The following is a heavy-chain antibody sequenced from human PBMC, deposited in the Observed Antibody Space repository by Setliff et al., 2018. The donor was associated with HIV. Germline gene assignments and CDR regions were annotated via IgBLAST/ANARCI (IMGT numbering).Heavy chain of an antibody. CDR3: ARDYRTTDILSSGYMDV. CDR1: GYTFTSYY. Sequence: ASVKVSCKASGYTFTSYYIHWVRQAPGQGLQWMGRINPNIGSTNYAQNFQGRATMTRDTSVNTAFMELSNLRSDDTAVYYCARDYRTTDILSSGYMDVWGKGTTVTVSS. D-gene: IGHD3-9*01. J-gene: IGHJ6*03. CDR2: INPNIGST. V-gene: IGHV1-2*06.